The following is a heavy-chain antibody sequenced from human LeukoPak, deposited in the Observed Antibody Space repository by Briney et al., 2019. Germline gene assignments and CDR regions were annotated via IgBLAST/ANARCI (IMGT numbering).Heavy chain of an antibody. CDR3: AKKGIAAADSFDY. V-gene: IGHV3-23*01. D-gene: IGHD6-13*01. CDR2: ISGSGGST. J-gene: IGHJ4*02. Sequence: GGSLRLSCAASGFTFSSYWMHWVRQAPGKGLEWVSGISGSGGSTYYADSVKGRFTISRDNSKNTLYLQMNSLRAEDTAVYYCAKKGIAAADSFDYWGQGTLVTVSS. CDR1: GFTFSSYW.